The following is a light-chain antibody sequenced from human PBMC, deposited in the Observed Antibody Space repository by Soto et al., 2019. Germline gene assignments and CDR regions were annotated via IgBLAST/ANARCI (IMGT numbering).Light chain of an antibody. Sequence: EIVLTQSPGTLSLSLGERATLSCRASQSVSSSYLAWYQQKPGQAPRLLIYGASSRATGIPDRFSGSGSGTDFTLTISRLEPEDFAVYYCQQYGSSPPRTFGQGTKLEIK. CDR2: GAS. CDR1: QSVSSSY. J-gene: IGKJ2*01. CDR3: QQYGSSPPRT. V-gene: IGKV3-20*01.